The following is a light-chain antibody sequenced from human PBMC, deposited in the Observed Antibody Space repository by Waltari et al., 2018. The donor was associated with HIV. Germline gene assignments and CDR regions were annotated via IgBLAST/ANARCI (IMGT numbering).Light chain of an antibody. CDR1: TLRNYY. CDR3: SSRDNSGNHVV. CDR2: GKN. V-gene: IGLV3-19*01. J-gene: IGLJ2*01. Sequence: SSELTQDPAVSVALGQTVRITCQGDTLRNYYATWYQQKPGQAPLLVMYGKNNRPSEIPDRFSGSTSGNTASLTITGTQAEDEADYYCSSRDNSGNHVVFGGGTKLTVL.